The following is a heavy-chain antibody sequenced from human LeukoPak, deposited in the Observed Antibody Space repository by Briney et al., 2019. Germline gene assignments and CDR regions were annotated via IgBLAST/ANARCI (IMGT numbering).Heavy chain of an antibody. D-gene: IGHD2-2*01. J-gene: IGHJ4*02. CDR2: IYSGGST. CDR3: AKESLRVLPAATFDY. Sequence: GGSLRLSCAASGFTFSSYSMNWVRQAPGKGLEWVSVIYSGGSTYYADSVKGRFTISRDNSKNTLYLQMNSLRAEDTAVYYCAKESLRVLPAATFDYWGQGTLVTVSS. V-gene: IGHV3-23*03. CDR1: GFTFSSYS.